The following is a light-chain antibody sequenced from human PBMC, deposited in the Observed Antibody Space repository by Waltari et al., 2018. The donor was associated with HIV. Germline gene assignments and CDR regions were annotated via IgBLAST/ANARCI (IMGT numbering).Light chain of an antibody. J-gene: IGKJ1*01. CDR2: AAS. CDR1: QSISSY. CDR3: QQSYSTPRK. Sequence: DIQMTQSPSSLSASVGDRVTITCRASQSISSYLNWYQQKPGKAPKLLIYAASSLQSGVPLRFSGSGSGTDFTLTISSLQPEDFATYYCQQSYSTPRKFGQGTKVEIK. V-gene: IGKV1-39*01.